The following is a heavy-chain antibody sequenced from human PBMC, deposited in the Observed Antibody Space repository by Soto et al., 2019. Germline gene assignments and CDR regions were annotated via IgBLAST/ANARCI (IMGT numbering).Heavy chain of an antibody. D-gene: IGHD6-13*01. CDR1: GGTFSSYA. J-gene: IGHJ6*02. Sequence: QVQLVQSGAEVKKPGSSVKVSCKASGGTFSSYAISWVRQAPGQGLEWMGGIIPIFGTANYAQKFQGRVTITADESTSTAYMELSSLRSEDTAVYYCARVGGIRAAGTGYYYYGMDVWGQGTTVTVSS. V-gene: IGHV1-69*12. CDR3: ARVGGIRAAGTGYYYYGMDV. CDR2: IIPIFGTA.